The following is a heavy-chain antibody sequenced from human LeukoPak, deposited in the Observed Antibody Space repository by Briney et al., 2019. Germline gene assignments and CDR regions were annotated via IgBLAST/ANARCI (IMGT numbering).Heavy chain of an antibody. V-gene: IGHV1-2*02. CDR2: INPNSGGT. CDR3: AAAFDTAMSYFDY. D-gene: IGHD5-18*01. J-gene: IGHJ4*02. CDR1: GYTFTGYY. Sequence: GASVKVSCXASGYTFTGYYMHWVRQARGQGLEWMGWINPNSGGTNYAQKFQGRVTMTRDTSISTAYMELSRLRSDDTAVYYRAAAFDTAMSYFDYWGQGTLVTVSS.